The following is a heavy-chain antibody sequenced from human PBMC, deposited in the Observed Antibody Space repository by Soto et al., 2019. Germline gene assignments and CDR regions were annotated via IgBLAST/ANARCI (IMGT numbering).Heavy chain of an antibody. CDR3: ARHPPTWSSRGDYYYYYMDV. CDR1: GYSFTSYW. CDR2: IYPGDSDT. V-gene: IGHV5-51*01. Sequence: ESLKISCKGSGYSFTSYWIGWVRQMPGKGLEWMGIIYPGDSDTRYSPSFQGQVTISADKSISTAYLQWSSLKASDTAMYYCARHPPTWSSRGDYYYYYMDVWGKGTTVTVSS. D-gene: IGHD2-8*02. J-gene: IGHJ6*03.